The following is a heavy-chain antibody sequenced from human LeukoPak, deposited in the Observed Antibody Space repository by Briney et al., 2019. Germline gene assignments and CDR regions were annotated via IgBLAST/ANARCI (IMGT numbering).Heavy chain of an antibody. V-gene: IGHV3-74*01. CDR2: INTDGSST. CDR3: ARVVGITIFGVVLPVKVTTDY. J-gene: IGHJ4*02. CDR1: GFTFSSYW. Sequence: GGSLRLSCAASGFTFSSYWMHWVRQAPGKGLVWVSRINTDGSSTSYADSVKGRFTISRDNAKNTLYLQMNSLRAEDTAVYYCARVVGITIFGVVLPVKVTTDYWGQGTLVTVSS. D-gene: IGHD3-3*01.